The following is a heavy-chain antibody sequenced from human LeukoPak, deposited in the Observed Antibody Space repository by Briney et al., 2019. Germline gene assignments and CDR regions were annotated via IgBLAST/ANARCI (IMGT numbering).Heavy chain of an antibody. Sequence: ASVKVSCKASGGTFSSYAISWVRQAPGQGLEWMGGIIPIFGTANYAQKFQGRVTITADESTSTAYMELSSLRSEDTAVYYCARDSVYDSSGYYTPSYWGQGTLVTVSS. V-gene: IGHV1-69*13. J-gene: IGHJ4*02. CDR2: IIPIFGTA. CDR3: ARDSVYDSSGYYTPSY. CDR1: GGTFSSYA. D-gene: IGHD3-22*01.